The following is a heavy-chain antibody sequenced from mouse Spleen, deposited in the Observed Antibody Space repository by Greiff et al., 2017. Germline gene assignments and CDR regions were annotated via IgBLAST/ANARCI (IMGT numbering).Heavy chain of an antibody. V-gene: IGHV1-50*01. CDR3: ARGTSQLAY. CDR1: GYTFTSYW. CDR2: IDPSDSYT. D-gene: IGHD2-12*01. J-gene: IGHJ2*01. Sequence: QVQLQQPGAELVKPGASVKLSCKASGYTFTSYWMQWVKQRPEQGLEWIGEIDPSDSYTNYNQKFKGKATLTVDTSSSTAYMQLSSLTSEDSAVYYCARGTSQLAYWGQGTTLTVSS.